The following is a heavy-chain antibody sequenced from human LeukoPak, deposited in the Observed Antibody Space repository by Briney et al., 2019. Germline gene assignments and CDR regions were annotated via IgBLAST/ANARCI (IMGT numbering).Heavy chain of an antibody. CDR1: GFTFSSYS. CDR3: ARGGGYCSSTSCYGDSYFDY. J-gene: IGHJ4*02. Sequence: GGSLRLSCAASGFTFSSYSTNWVRQAPGKGLEWVSYISSSSSTIYYADSVKGRFTISRDNAKNSLYLQMNSLRAEDTAVYYCARGGGYCSSTSCYGDSYFDYWGQGTLVTVSS. D-gene: IGHD2-2*01. CDR2: ISSSSSTI. V-gene: IGHV3-48*04.